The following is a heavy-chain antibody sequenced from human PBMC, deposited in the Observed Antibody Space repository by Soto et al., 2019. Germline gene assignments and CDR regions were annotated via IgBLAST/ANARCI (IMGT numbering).Heavy chain of an antibody. J-gene: IGHJ3*02. D-gene: IGHD3-10*01. CDR2: SYYSGST. Sequence: QVQLQESGPGLVKPSQTLSLTCTVSGGSISSGGYYWSWIRQHPGKGLEWIGYSYYSGSTYYNPSLMSRVTISVDTSKNQFSLKLSSVTAADTAVYYCARGEGFGDVGFDIWGQGTMVTVSS. V-gene: IGHV4-31*03. CDR3: ARGEGFGDVGFDI. CDR1: GGSISSGGYY.